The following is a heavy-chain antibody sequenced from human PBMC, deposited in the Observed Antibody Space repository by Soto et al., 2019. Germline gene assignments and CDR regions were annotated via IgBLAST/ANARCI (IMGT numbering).Heavy chain of an antibody. D-gene: IGHD3-10*01. J-gene: IGHJ4*02. CDR2: IYYSGST. CDR3: ARVWFGEFTFDY. Sequence: SETLSLTCTVSGGSVSSGSYYWSWIRQPPGKGLEWIGYIYYSGSTNYNPSLKSRVTISVDTSKNQFSLKLSSVTAADTAVYYCARVWFGEFTFDYWGQGTLVTVSS. CDR1: GGSVSSGSYY. V-gene: IGHV4-61*01.